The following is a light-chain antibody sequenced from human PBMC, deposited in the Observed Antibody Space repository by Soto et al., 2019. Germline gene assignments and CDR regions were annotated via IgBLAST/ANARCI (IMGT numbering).Light chain of an antibody. J-gene: IGKJ1*01. CDR2: GAS. V-gene: IGKV3-20*01. CDR1: QSVRSNY. Sequence: EVVLTQSPGTLSLSPGERATLSCRASQSVRSNYLAWYQHKPGQAPRLLIYGASSRATGIADRFSGSGSGTDFTLTVNRLEPEDCAVYFCQQYGYSPWTFGQGTKGEIK. CDR3: QQYGYSPWT.